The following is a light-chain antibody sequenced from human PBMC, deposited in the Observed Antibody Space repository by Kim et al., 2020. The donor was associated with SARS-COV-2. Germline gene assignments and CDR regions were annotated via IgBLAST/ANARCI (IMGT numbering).Light chain of an antibody. CDR2: GAS. CDR1: QDIRND. Sequence: ASVEDRVTITCRASQDIRNDLVWYQQNPGRAPKRLIYGASSLQSGVPSRFSGSGSGTEFTLTISSVQPEDFATYFCLQHSTYPITFGQGTRLEIK. V-gene: IGKV1-17*01. J-gene: IGKJ5*01. CDR3: LQHSTYPIT.